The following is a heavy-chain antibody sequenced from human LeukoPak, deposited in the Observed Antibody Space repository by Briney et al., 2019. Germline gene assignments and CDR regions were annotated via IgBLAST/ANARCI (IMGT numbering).Heavy chain of an antibody. Sequence: PGGSLRLSCAASGFTFTSYSMNWVRQAPGKGLEWVSSISSSSTYIYYADSVKGRFTISRDNAKNSLYLQMNSLRAEDTAVYYCAKALYYYDSSGYYWGQGTLVTVSS. V-gene: IGHV3-21*04. D-gene: IGHD3-22*01. CDR1: GFTFTSYS. J-gene: IGHJ4*02. CDR3: AKALYYYDSSGYY. CDR2: ISSSSTYI.